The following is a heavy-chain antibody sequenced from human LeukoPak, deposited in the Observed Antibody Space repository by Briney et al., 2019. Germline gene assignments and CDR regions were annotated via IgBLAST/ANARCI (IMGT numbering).Heavy chain of an antibody. V-gene: IGHV1-3*01. CDR1: RYTFASSP. CDR3: ARGDGYNQYNWFDP. J-gene: IGHJ5*02. CDR2: INAGNGNT. Sequence: ASVKDSCKASRYTFASSPIHWVRQAPGQRLEWMGWINAGNGNTKYSQNFQGRVTISRDTSASTAYMELSSLRSEDTAVYYCARGDGYNQYNWFDPWGQGTLATVSS. D-gene: IGHD5-24*01.